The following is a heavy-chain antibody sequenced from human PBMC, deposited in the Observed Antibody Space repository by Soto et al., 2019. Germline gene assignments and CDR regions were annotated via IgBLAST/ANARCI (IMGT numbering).Heavy chain of an antibody. CDR2: INRYGDST. D-gene: IGHD4-17*01. J-gene: IGHJ4*02. CDR3: ARDHRWGYEYGDYGDS. CDR1: GFGLDEYG. Sequence: EVYLVESGGGVVRPGGSLRLSCAASGFGLDEYGMSWVRQGPGKGLEWVSAINRYGDSTGYADSVKGRFTISRDNANNSLYLQMNGLRAEDTAFYYCARDHRWGYEYGDYGDSWGQGTLVTVSS. V-gene: IGHV3-20*04.